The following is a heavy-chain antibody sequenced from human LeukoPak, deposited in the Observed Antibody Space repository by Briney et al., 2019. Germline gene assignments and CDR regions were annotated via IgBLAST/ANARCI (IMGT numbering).Heavy chain of an antibody. CDR3: ARDTAMVKFDP. Sequence: PGGSLRLSCAASGFTFIAYTINWVRQAPGKGLEWVSSISSTSYIYYADSVKGRFTISRDNAKNSVYLQMNSLRAEDTAVYYCARDTAMVKFDPWGQGTLVTVSS. V-gene: IGHV3-21*01. CDR2: ISSTSYI. CDR1: GFTFIAYT. D-gene: IGHD5-18*01. J-gene: IGHJ5*02.